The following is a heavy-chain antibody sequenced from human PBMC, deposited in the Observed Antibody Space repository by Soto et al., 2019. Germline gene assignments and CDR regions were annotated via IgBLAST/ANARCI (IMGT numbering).Heavy chain of an antibody. CDR1: SGSISTANW. CDR3: ARRGGGVVLTATTPFDY. D-gene: IGHD2-21*02. V-gene: IGHV4-4*02. CDR2: IYHSGST. Sequence: QVPLQDSGPRLVRPSGTLSLTCTVSSGSISTANWWSWVRQPPGRGLEWIGEIYHSGSTNYNLSLKSRVTLSVDKSKNQFSLRLSSVTAADTAMYYCARRGGGVVLTATTPFDYWGQGTLVTVSS. J-gene: IGHJ4*02.